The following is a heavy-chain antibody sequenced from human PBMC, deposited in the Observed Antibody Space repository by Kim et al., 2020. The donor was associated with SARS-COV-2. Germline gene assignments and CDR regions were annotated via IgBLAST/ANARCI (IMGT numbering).Heavy chain of an antibody. CDR3: ARQRYSSGSDAFDI. J-gene: IGHJ3*02. Sequence: PGSVKGRFTISRENAKNSLYLQMNSLRAGDTAVYYCARQRYSSGSDAFDIWGQGTMVTVSS. D-gene: IGHD6-19*01. V-gene: IGHV3-13*01.